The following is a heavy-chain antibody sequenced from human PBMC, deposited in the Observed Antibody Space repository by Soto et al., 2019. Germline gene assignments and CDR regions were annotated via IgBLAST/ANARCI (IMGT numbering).Heavy chain of an antibody. D-gene: IGHD4-17*01. Sequence: QVQLQQWGAGLLKPSETLSLTCAVYGGSFSGYYWSWIRQPPGKGLEWIGEINHSGSTNYNPSLKSRVTISVDTSKNQFSLKLSSVTAADTAVYYCARVSRASYGAPYYFDYWGQGTLVTVSS. V-gene: IGHV4-34*01. J-gene: IGHJ4*02. CDR1: GGSFSGYY. CDR3: ARVSRASYGAPYYFDY. CDR2: INHSGST.